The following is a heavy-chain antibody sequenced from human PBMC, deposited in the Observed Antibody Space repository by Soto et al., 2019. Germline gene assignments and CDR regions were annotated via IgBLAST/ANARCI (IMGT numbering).Heavy chain of an antibody. V-gene: IGHV3-23*01. CDR1: GFTFSSYA. Sequence: GGSLRLSCAASGFTFSSYAMSWVRQAPGKGLEWVSAISGSGGSTYYADSVKGRFTISRDNSKNTLYLQMNSLRAEDTAVYYCAKDPRDTAAGGHYYYYYYGIDVWGQGTTVTVSS. D-gene: IGHD5-18*01. CDR2: ISGSGGST. J-gene: IGHJ6*02. CDR3: AKDPRDTAAGGHYYYYYYGIDV.